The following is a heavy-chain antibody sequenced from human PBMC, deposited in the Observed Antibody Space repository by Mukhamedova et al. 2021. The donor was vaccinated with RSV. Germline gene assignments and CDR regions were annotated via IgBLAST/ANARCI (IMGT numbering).Heavy chain of an antibody. V-gene: IGHV1-18*01. CDR3: ARDGDNDTFDI. CDR2: ISAYTGDT. J-gene: IGHJ3*02. Sequence: EWMGWISAYTGDTNYAQKFHDRVTMTTDTSTRTAYMEVRSLRSDDTAVYYCARDGDNDTFDIWGQGTLVTVSS. D-gene: IGHD4-17*01.